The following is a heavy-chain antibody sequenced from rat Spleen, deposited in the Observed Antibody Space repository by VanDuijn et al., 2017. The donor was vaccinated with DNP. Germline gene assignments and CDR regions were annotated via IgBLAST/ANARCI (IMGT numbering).Heavy chain of an antibody. CDR1: GFSLTNYH. Sequence: QVQLKESGPGLVQPSQTLSLTCTVSGFSLTNYHVDWVRQPPGKGLEWMGRVQSDGNTDYNSVLKSRLSISRDTSKNQVFLKMNSLQIEDTAIYFCSREGQPYYSMDAWGQGTSVTVSS. J-gene: IGHJ4*01. CDR3: SREGQPYYSMDA. CDR2: VQSDGNT. V-gene: IGHV2-27*01. D-gene: IGHD1-12*01.